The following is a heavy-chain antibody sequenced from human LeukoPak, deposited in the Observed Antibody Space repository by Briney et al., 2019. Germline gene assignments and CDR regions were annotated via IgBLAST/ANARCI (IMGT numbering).Heavy chain of an antibody. CDR3: ARENYFDY. CDR2: IKQDGSEK. J-gene: IGHJ4*02. CDR1: GFTFSNYA. V-gene: IGHV3-7*01. Sequence: PGGSLRLSCAASGFTFSNYAMTWVRQTPGKGLEWVANIKQDGSEKYYVDSVKGRFTISRDNAKNSLYLQMNSLRAEDTAVYYCARENYFDYWGQGTLVTVSS.